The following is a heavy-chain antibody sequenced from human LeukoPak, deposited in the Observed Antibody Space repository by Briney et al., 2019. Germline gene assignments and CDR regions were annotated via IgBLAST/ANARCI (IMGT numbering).Heavy chain of an antibody. V-gene: IGHV3-74*01. J-gene: IGHJ4*02. CDR1: GFTLSSYW. CDR2: INTDGSST. CDR3: ALLVTNTAELDY. Sequence: QPGRSLRLSCAASGFTLSSYWMHWVRQAPGKGLVWVSRINTDGSSTSYADSVKGRFTISRDNAKNTLYLQMNSLRAEDTAVYYCALLVTNTAELDYWGQGTLVTVSS. D-gene: IGHD5-18*01.